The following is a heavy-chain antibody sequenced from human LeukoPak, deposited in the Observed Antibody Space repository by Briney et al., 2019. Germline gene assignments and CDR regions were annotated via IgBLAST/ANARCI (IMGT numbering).Heavy chain of an antibody. CDR3: ARPGIAATGAFDC. J-gene: IGHJ4*02. Sequence: SETLSITCTVSGGSISSYYWSWIRQPPGKGLEWIGYIYYSGSTKYNPSLKSRVTISVDTSKNQFSLKLSPVTAADTAVYYCARPGIAATGAFDCWGQGTLVTVSS. D-gene: IGHD6-13*01. CDR1: GGSISSYY. CDR2: IYYSGST. V-gene: IGHV4-59*08.